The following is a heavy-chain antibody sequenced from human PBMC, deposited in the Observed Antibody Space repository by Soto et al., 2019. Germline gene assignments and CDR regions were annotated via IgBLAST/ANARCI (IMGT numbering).Heavy chain of an antibody. D-gene: IGHD3-22*01. Sequence: VASVKVSCKASGGTFSSYAISWVRQAPGQGLEWMGGIIPIFGTANYAQKFQGRVTITADESTSTAYMELSSLRSEDTAVYYCARHDSSGYFDYWGQGTLVTVSS. CDR1: GGTFSSYA. J-gene: IGHJ4*02. CDR2: IIPIFGTA. CDR3: ARHDSSGYFDY. V-gene: IGHV1-69*13.